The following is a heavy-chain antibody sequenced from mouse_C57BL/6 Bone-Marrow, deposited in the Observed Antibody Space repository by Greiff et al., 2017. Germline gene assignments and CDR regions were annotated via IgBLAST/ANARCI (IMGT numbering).Heavy chain of an antibody. D-gene: IGHD2-3*01. CDR2: IDPSDSYT. J-gene: IGHJ4*01. CDR3: AREAGLLPYAMDY. Sequence: QVQLQQSGAELVKPGASVKLSCKASGYTFTSYWMQWVKQRPGQGLEWIGEIDPSDSYTNYNQKFKGKATLTVDTSSSTAYMQLSSLTSEDSVVYYCAREAGLLPYAMDYWGQGTSVTVSS. CDR1: GYTFTSYW. V-gene: IGHV1-50*01.